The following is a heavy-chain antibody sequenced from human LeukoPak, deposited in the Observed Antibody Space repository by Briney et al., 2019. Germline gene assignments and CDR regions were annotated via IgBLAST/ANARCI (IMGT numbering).Heavy chain of an antibody. CDR1: AFTFSNYG. J-gene: IGHJ4*02. Sequence: GGSLRFSCAASAFTFSNYGMRWVRQAPGKGLEWVSGLSGSGGSTYYADSVKGRFTISRDNSENTLYLQMNSLRAEDTAVYFCARDYYGSGTYYTPPQASGYWGQGTLVTVSS. V-gene: IGHV3-23*01. CDR2: LSGSGGST. D-gene: IGHD3-10*01. CDR3: ARDYYGSGTYYTPPQASGY.